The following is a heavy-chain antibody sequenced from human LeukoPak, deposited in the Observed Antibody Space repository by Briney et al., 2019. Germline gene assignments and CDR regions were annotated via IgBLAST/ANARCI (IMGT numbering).Heavy chain of an antibody. V-gene: IGHV3-23*01. CDR1: GFTVSSNY. Sequence: PGGSLRLSCAASGFTVSSNYMSWVRQAPGKGLEWVSAISNNGGYTYYADSVQGRFTISRDNSKSTLYLQMNSLRAEDTAVYYCAKQLGYCSDGSCYFPYWGQGTLVTVSS. CDR3: AKQLGYCSDGSCYFPY. J-gene: IGHJ4*02. CDR2: ISNNGGYT. D-gene: IGHD2-15*01.